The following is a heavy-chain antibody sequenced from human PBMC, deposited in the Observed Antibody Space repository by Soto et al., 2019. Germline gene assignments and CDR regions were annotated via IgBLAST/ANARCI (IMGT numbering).Heavy chain of an antibody. V-gene: IGHV1-69*06. CDR3: ARDGAAGRVTDY. Sequence: VASVKVSCKASGGTFSSYAISWVRQAPGQGLEWMGGIIPIFGTANYAQKFQGRVTITADKSTSTAYMELSSLRSEDTAVYYCARDGAAGRVTDYWGQGTLVTVSS. D-gene: IGHD6-13*01. CDR1: GGTFSSYA. J-gene: IGHJ4*02. CDR2: IIPIFGTA.